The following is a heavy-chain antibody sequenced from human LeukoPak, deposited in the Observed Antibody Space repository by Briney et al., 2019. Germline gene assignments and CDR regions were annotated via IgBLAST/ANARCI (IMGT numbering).Heavy chain of an antibody. Sequence: GRSLRLSCAASGFTFSSYGMHWVRQAPGKGLEWVAVIWYDGSNKYYADSVKGRFTISRDNSKNTLYLQMNSLRAEDTAVYYCARDSVGATPHYWGQGTLVTVSS. J-gene: IGHJ4*02. V-gene: IGHV3-33*01. CDR1: GFTFSSYG. CDR2: IWYDGSNK. CDR3: ARDSVGATPHY. D-gene: IGHD1-26*01.